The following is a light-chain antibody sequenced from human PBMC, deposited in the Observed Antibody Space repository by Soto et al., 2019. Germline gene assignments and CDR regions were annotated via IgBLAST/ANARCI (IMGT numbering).Light chain of an antibody. CDR1: QSISDY. V-gene: IGKV1-39*01. CDR3: LQSYSTPWT. Sequence: DIKMTQSPSSLSASVGDRVTITCRASQSISDYLSWYHQKAGKPPKLLIYSASSLQSGVPPRFNGSGSGTDFSLTISSLQPEDFATYYGLQSYSTPWTFGQGTKVEIK. J-gene: IGKJ1*01. CDR2: SAS.